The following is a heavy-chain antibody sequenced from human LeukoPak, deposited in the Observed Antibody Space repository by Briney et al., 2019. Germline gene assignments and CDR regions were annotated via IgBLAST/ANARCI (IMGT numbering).Heavy chain of an antibody. V-gene: IGHV1-69*05. J-gene: IGHJ6*03. CDR2: IIPIFGTA. CDR3: ARVIAARRYYYYMDV. D-gene: IGHD6-6*01. Sequence: SVKVSCKASGGTFSSYAISWVRQAPGQGLEWMGGIIPIFGTANYAQKLQGRVTMTTDTSTSTAYMELRSLRSDDTAVYYCARVIAARRYYYYMDVWGKGTTVTVSS. CDR1: GGTFSSYA.